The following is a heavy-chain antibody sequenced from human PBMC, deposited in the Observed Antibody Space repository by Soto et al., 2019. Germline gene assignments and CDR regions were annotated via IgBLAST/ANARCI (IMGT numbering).Heavy chain of an antibody. J-gene: IGHJ4*02. V-gene: IGHV1-58*01. CDR3: AAGWIPYYYDSSGYYYFDY. D-gene: IGHD3-22*01. CDR1: GFTFTSSA. CDR2: IVVGSGNT. Sequence: SVKVSCKASGFTFTSSAVQWVRQARGQRLEWIGWIVVGSGNTNYAQKFQERVTITRDMSTSTVYMELSSLRSEDTAVYYCAAGWIPYYYDSSGYYYFDYWGQGTLVTVSS.